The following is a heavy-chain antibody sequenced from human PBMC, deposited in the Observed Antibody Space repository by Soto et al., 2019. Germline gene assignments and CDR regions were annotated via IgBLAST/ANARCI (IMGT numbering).Heavy chain of an antibody. J-gene: IGHJ6*02. CDR2: ISWDGGST. Sequence: GGSLRLSCAASGFTFDDYTMHWVRQAPGKGLEWVSLISWDGGSTYYADSVKGRFTISRDNAKNSLYLQMNSLRAEDTAVYYCARHLTYCSAGSCYSDFPYYGMDVWGQGTTVTVSS. CDR3: ARHLTYCSAGSCYSDFPYYGMDV. D-gene: IGHD2-15*01. CDR1: GFTFDDYT. V-gene: IGHV3-43*01.